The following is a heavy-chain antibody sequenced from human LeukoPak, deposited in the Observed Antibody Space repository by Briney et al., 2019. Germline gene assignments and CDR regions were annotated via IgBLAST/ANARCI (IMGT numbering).Heavy chain of an antibody. Sequence: GGSLRLSCAASGFTFSSYSMNWVRQAPRKGLVWVSRISTDGYTTDYADFVQGRFTASRDNTKNTWSLEMNSLRAEDTAVYYCVVGGSPGYWGQGTLVTVSS. CDR2: ISTDGYTT. D-gene: IGHD2-15*01. J-gene: IGHJ4*02. CDR1: GFTFSSYS. V-gene: IGHV3-74*01. CDR3: VVGGSPGY.